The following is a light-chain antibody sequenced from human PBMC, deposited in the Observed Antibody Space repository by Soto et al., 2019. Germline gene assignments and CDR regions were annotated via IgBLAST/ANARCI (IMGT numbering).Light chain of an antibody. V-gene: IGKV3-20*01. Sequence: EIVFTQSPGTLSFSPGERATLSCRASQSVRSSYLAWYQQKPGQAPRLLIYGASSRATGIPDRFSGSGSGTDFTLTISRLEPEDFAVYYCQQYGDSPLLGPGTKVDIK. CDR2: GAS. CDR1: QSVRSSY. CDR3: QQYGDSPL. J-gene: IGKJ3*01.